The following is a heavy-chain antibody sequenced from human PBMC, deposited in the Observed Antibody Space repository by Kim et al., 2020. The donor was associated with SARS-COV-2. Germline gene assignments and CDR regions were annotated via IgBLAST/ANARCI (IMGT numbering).Heavy chain of an antibody. CDR3: ARDDADSHLGYYFDL. Sequence: ADSEKGRFTVSRGNSKNTLYLQRDSLRAEDTAVYYCARDDADSHLGYYFDLWGQGTQLTVSS. V-gene: IGHV3-11*05. D-gene: IGHD2-2*01. J-gene: IGHJ4*02.